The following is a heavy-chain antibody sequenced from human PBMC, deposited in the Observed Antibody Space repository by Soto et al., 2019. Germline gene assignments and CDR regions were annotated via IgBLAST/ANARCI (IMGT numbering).Heavy chain of an antibody. CDR3: ARLQPPGSSAFDI. D-gene: IGHD1-1*01. CDR1: GGSISSSSYY. Sequence: SETLSLTCTVSGGSISSSSYYWGWIRQPPGKGLEWIGSIYYSGSTYYNPSLKSRVTISVDTSKNQFSLKLSSVTAADTAVYYCARLQPPGSSAFDIWGQGTMVTVSS. V-gene: IGHV4-39*01. CDR2: IYYSGST. J-gene: IGHJ3*02.